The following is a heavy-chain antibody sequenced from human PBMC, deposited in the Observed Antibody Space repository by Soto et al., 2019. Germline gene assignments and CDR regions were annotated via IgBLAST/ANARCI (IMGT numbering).Heavy chain of an antibody. J-gene: IGHJ4*02. Sequence: SETLSLTCTVSGGSVGSGSYYWSWIRQPPGKGLEWIGYIYYSGSTNYNASLKSRVTISVDTSKNQFSLKLTSVTAADTAVYYCARHWIAAAGRPFDYWGQGTLVTVSS. D-gene: IGHD6-13*01. CDR2: IYYSGST. CDR3: ARHWIAAAGRPFDY. CDR1: GGSVGSGSYY. V-gene: IGHV4-61*01.